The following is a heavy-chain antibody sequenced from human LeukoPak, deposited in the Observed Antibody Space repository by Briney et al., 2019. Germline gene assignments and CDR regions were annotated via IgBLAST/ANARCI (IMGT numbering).Heavy chain of an antibody. Sequence: PSETLSLTCTVSGGSISSYYWSWVRQPPGKGLEWIGYIYYSGSTNYNPSLESRVTIPVDTSKNQFSLKLSSVAAADTAVYYCARHYYDSSGYYYGMGAFDIWGQGTMVTVSS. D-gene: IGHD3-22*01. J-gene: IGHJ3*02. V-gene: IGHV4-59*01. CDR2: IYYSGST. CDR3: ARHYYDSSGYYYGMGAFDI. CDR1: GGSISSYY.